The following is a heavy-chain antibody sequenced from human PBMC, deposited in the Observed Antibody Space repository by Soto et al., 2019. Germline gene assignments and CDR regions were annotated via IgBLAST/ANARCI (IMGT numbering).Heavy chain of an antibody. Sequence: QVQLVQSGTEVKKPGSSVKVSCKASGGTFSSYGISWVRQAPGQGLEWMGGITPLSGTAYYVQKFQDRVTITADESTSTVYMELSSLRSEDTAVYYCAIVNRYAGRSEYFQQWGQGTLVIVS. V-gene: IGHV1-69*01. CDR1: GGTFSSYG. CDR2: ITPLSGTA. D-gene: IGHD2-15*01. CDR3: AIVNRYAGRSEYFQQ. J-gene: IGHJ1*01.